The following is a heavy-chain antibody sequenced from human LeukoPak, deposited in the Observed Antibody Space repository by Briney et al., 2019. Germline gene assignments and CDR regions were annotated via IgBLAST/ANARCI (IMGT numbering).Heavy chain of an antibody. CDR1: GGSISSYY. D-gene: IGHD2-8*01. V-gene: IGHV4-59*12. CDR2: IYYSGST. CDR3: ARVSGYCPEGVCRFDH. J-gene: IGHJ4*02. Sequence: PSETLSLTCTVSGGSISSYYWSWIRQPPGKGLEWIGYIYYSGSTNYNPSLKSRVTILLDTSKNQFSVKLSSVTAADTAVYYCARVSGYCPEGVCRFDHWGQGTLVTVSS.